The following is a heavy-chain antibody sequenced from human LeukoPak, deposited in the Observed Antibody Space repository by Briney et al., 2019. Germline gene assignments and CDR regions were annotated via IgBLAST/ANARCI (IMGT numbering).Heavy chain of an antibody. Sequence: SVKVSCKASGGTFSTYAINWVRQAPGQGLEGMGRIIPIIGTTNYSQKFQGRITITADKSTSTAYIELSSLKSEDTAVYYCARSSLDGFDIWGQGTMVTVS. CDR3: ARSSLDGFDI. V-gene: IGHV1-69*04. J-gene: IGHJ3*02. CDR2: IIPIIGTT. CDR1: GGTFSTYA. D-gene: IGHD6-6*01.